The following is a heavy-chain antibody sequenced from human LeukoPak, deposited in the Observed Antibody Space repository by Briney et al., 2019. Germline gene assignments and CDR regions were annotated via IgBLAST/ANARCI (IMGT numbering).Heavy chain of an antibody. CDR1: GYSISSDYY. D-gene: IGHD2-2*01. V-gene: IGHV4-38-2*01. J-gene: IGHJ4*02. CDR3: ARNAQYCSNSSCYFFDY. CDR2: IYHSEST. Sequence: SETLSLTCAVSGYSISSDYYWGWIRQPPGKGLEWIGSIYHSESTYYNPSLKSRVLISVDTSKNQFSLKLSSVTAADSAVYYCARNAQYCSNSSCYFFDYWGQGTLVTVSS.